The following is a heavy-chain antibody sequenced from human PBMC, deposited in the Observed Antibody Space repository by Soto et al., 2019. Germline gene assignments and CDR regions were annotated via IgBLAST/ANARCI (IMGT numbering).Heavy chain of an antibody. CDR3: ARGIWNIEEMIYGFYFDP. V-gene: IGHV4-59*10. Sequence: PSETLSLTCAVYGGSFSGYYWGWFRQPPGKGLEWIGRIYTSGSTNYNPSLKSRVTMSVDTSKNQFSLKLSSVTADDTAVYYCARGIWNIEEMIYGFYFDPWGPGTLVTVSS. CDR2: IYTSGST. CDR1: GGSFSGYY. J-gene: IGHJ5*02. D-gene: IGHD2-8*01.